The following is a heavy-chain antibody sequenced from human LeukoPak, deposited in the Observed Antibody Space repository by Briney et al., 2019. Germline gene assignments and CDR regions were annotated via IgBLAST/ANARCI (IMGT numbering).Heavy chain of an antibody. D-gene: IGHD6-19*01. J-gene: IGHJ4*02. CDR2: IYHSGST. Sequence: SETLSPTCTVSGGSISSYYWSWIRQPPGKGLEWIGYIYHSGSTNYNPSLKSRVTISVDTSKNQFSLKLSSVTAADTAVYYCARDWAVAGPLDYWGQGTLVTVSS. CDR1: GGSISSYY. CDR3: ARDWAVAGPLDY. V-gene: IGHV4-59*01.